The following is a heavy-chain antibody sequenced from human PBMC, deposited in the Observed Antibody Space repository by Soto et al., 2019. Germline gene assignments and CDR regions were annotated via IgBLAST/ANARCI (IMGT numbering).Heavy chain of an antibody. J-gene: IGHJ3*02. V-gene: IGHV1-46*01. CDR2: INPSGGST. Sequence: ASVKVSCKASGYTFTSYYMHWVRQAPGQGLEWMGIINPSGGSTSYAQKFQGRVTMTRDTSTSTVYMELSSLRSEDTAVYYCASSCSGGSCSNDAFDTWGQGTMVTVSS. CDR3: ASSCSGGSCSNDAFDT. D-gene: IGHD2-15*01. CDR1: GYTFTSYY.